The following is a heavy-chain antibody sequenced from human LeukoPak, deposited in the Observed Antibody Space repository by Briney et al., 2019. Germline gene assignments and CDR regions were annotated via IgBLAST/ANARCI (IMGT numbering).Heavy chain of an antibody. CDR3: ARDLLVRGVIWYYFDY. CDR1: GFTFSSYA. CDR2: ISYDGSNK. J-gene: IGHJ4*02. Sequence: GRSLRLSCAASGFTFSSYAMHWVRQAPGKGLEWVAVISYDGSNKYYADSVKGRFTISRDNSENTLYLQMNSLRAEDTAVYYCARDLLVRGVIWYYFDYWGQGTLVTVSS. D-gene: IGHD3-10*01. V-gene: IGHV3-30*04.